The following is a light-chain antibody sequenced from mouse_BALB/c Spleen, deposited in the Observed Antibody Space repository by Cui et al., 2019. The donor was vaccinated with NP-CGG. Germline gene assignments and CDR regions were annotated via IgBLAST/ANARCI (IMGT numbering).Light chain of an antibody. CDR1: TGAVTTSNY. Sequence: QGVVTLESPLTTSPGETVTLTCRSSTGAVTTSNYANWVQEKPDHLFTGLIGGTNNRAPGVPARFSGSLIGDKAALTITGAQTDDEAIYFCALWYSNHWVFGGGTKLTVL. V-gene: IGLV1*01. J-gene: IGLJ1*01. CDR2: GTN. CDR3: ALWYSNHWV.